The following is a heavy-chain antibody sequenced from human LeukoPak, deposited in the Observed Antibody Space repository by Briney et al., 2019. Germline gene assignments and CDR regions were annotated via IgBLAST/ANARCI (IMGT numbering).Heavy chain of an antibody. Sequence: GGSLRLSCAASGFTVSSNYMSWVRQAPGKGLEWVSVIYSGGSTYYADSVKGRFTISRDNSKNTLYLQMNSLRAEDTAVYYCAAAAGPSLVDYWGQGTLVTVSS. CDR2: IYSGGST. V-gene: IGHV3-53*01. J-gene: IGHJ4*02. D-gene: IGHD6-13*01. CDR1: GFTVSSNY. CDR3: AAAAGPSLVDY.